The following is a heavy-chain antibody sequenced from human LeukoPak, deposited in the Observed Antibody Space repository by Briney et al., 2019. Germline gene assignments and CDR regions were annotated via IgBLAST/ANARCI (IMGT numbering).Heavy chain of an antibody. D-gene: IGHD5-18*01. CDR3: ARHVGIHLWSLYFDY. CDR2: IYSSGST. J-gene: IGHJ4*02. Sequence: KSSETLSLTCIVSGGSISSYYWSWIRQPPGKGLEWIGYIYSSGSTDYNPSLKSRATISLDTPNHQFSLKLTSVTAADTAVYYCARHVGIHLWSLYFDYWGQGSLVTVSS. V-gene: IGHV4-59*08. CDR1: GGSISSYY.